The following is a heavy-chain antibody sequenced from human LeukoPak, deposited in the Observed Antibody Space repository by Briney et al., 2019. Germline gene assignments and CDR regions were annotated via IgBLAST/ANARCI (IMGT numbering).Heavy chain of an antibody. CDR3: ARPQKYCSSTSCYYYGMDV. Sequence: ASVKVSCKASGGTFSSYAISWVRQAPGQGLEWMGGIIPIFGTANYAQKFQGRVTITADESTSTAYMELSSLRSEDTAVYYCARPQKYCSSTSCYYYGMDVWGQGTTVTVSS. D-gene: IGHD2-2*01. J-gene: IGHJ6*02. CDR2: IIPIFGTA. V-gene: IGHV1-69*13. CDR1: GGTFSSYA.